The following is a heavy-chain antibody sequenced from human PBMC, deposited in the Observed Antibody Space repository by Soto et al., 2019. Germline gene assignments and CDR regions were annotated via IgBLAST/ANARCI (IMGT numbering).Heavy chain of an antibody. V-gene: IGHV1-69*13. D-gene: IGHD3-3*01. CDR3: ARANYDFWSGYYKGAFDY. CDR1: GGTFSSYA. Sequence: SVKVSCKASGGTFSSYAISWVRQAPGQGLEWMGGIIPIFGTANYAQKFQGRVTITADESTSTAYMELSSLRSEDTAVYYCARANYDFWSGYYKGAFDYWGQGTLVTVSS. CDR2: IIPIFGTA. J-gene: IGHJ4*02.